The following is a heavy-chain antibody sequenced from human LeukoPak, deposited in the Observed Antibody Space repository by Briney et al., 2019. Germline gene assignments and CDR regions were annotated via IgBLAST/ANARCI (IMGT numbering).Heavy chain of an antibody. Sequence: SETLSLTCAVYGGSFSGYYWSWIRQPPGKGLEWIGEINHSGSTNYSPSLKSRVTISVDTSKNQFSLKLNSVTAADTAVYYCAGVDTVLVGWFDPWGQGTLVTVSS. CDR1: GGSFSGYY. CDR3: AGVDTVLVGWFDP. D-gene: IGHD5-18*01. J-gene: IGHJ5*02. CDR2: INHSGST. V-gene: IGHV4-34*01.